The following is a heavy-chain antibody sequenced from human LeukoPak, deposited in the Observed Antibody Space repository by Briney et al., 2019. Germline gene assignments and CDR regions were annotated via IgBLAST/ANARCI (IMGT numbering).Heavy chain of an antibody. CDR3: ARRRGLFFDY. CDR2: IYDAGST. CDR1: GGSISSSSYY. Sequence: SETLSLTCTVSGGSISSSSYYWSWIRQRPGKGLEWIGYIYDAGSTYYNPSLQSRVTISVDTSKNQFSLKLSSVTAADTAVYFCARRRGLFFDYWGQGTLVTVSS. J-gene: IGHJ4*02. V-gene: IGHV4-31*03. D-gene: IGHD3-22*01.